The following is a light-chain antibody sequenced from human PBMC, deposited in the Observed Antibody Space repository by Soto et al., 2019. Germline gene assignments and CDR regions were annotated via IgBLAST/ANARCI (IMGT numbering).Light chain of an antibody. J-gene: IGKJ5*01. CDR2: GAS. CDR3: QQRSNWPAN. Sequence: EIVLTQSPATLSLSPGERATLSCRASQTITTYLAWYQQKPGQPPRLLIYGASNRATGIPARFSGSGSVTDFTLTIGNLEPEDFAVYYCQQRSNWPANFGQGTRLEIK. V-gene: IGKV3-11*01. CDR1: QTITTY.